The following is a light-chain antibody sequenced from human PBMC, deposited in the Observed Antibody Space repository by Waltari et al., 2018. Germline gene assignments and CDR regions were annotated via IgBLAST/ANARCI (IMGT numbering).Light chain of an antibody. V-gene: IGKV1-39*01. CDR2: AAS. Sequence: DIQMTQSPSSLSASVGDRVTITCRASQSISSYLNWYQQKPGKAPKLLIYAASSLQSGVPSRFSGSGAGTDFTLTISSLQPEDFATYYCQQSYSTPRVSWTFGQGTKVEIK. J-gene: IGKJ1*01. CDR1: QSISSY. CDR3: QQSYSTPRVSWT.